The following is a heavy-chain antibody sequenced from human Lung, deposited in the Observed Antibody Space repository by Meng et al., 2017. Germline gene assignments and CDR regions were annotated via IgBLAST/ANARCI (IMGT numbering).Heavy chain of an antibody. D-gene: IGHD4-11*01. J-gene: IGHJ4*02. CDR1: GGSFSDYY. V-gene: IGHV4-34*01. CDR3: ARGPTTMAHDFDY. CDR2: INHSGST. Sequence: QVPLQQGGAGLFKPSETLSLPCVVSGGSFSDYYWSWIRQPPGKGLEWIGEINHSGSTNYNPSLESRATISVDTSQNNLSLKLSSVTAADSAVYYCARGPTTMAHDFDYWGQGTLLTVSS.